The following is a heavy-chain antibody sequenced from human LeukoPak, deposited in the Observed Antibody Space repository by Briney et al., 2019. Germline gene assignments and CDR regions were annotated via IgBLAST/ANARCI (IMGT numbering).Heavy chain of an antibody. V-gene: IGHV1-18*01. CDR1: GYTFTIYG. D-gene: IGHD4-23*01. Sequence: ASVTVSFKSSGYTFTIYGISWVRQAPGQGLEWMGWISAYNGNTNYAQKLQGRVTMTTDTSTSTAYMELRSLRSDDTAVYYCARDYPMGGGKEGFDYWGQGTLVTVSS. CDR3: ARDYPMGGGKEGFDY. J-gene: IGHJ4*02. CDR2: ISAYNGNT.